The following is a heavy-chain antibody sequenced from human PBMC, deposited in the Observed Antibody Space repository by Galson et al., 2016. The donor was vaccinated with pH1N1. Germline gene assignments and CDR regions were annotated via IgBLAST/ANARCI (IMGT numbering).Heavy chain of an antibody. CDR1: DYSISSYYF. CDR3: ARQSGSQEFGYYFDH. V-gene: IGHV4-38-2*01. CDR2: IYHGGRT. D-gene: IGHD1-26*01. Sequence: ETLSLTCAVSDYSISSYYFWGWIRQPPGKGLEWIGSIYHGGRTYYNPSLKSRDTISVDTSKNQFSLKLRSVAAADTAVYYCARQSGSQEFGYYFDHWGQGTLVTVSS. J-gene: IGHJ4*02.